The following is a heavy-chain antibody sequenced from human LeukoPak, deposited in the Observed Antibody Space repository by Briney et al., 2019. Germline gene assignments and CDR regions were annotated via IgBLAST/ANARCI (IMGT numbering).Heavy chain of an antibody. J-gene: IGHJ3*02. CDR3: ARGDSSGYHYHDAFDI. CDR2: VYPSGST. Sequence: PSETLSLTCTVSGGSISSGSYYWSWIRQPAGKGLEWIGRVYPSGSTNYNPSLKSRVTISVDTSKNQFSLKLTSVTAADTAVYYCARGDSSGYHYHDAFDIWGQGTMVTVSS. CDR1: GGSISSGSYY. V-gene: IGHV4-61*02. D-gene: IGHD3-22*01.